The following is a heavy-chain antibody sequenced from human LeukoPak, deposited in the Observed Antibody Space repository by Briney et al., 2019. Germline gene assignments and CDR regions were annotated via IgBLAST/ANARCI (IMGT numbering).Heavy chain of an antibody. CDR3: ARESTGGYFDY. CDR1: GYTFTSYD. V-gene: IGHV1-2*02. D-gene: IGHD3-10*01. Sequence: ASVKVSCKASGYTFTSYDISWVRQAPGQGLEWMGWINPNSGGTNYAQKFQGRVTMTRDTSISTAYMELSRLRSDDTAVYYCARESTGGYFDYWGQGTLVTVSS. J-gene: IGHJ4*02. CDR2: INPNSGGT.